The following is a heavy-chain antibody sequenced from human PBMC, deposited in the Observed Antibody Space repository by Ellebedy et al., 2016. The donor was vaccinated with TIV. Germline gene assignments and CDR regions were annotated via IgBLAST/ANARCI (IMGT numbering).Heavy chain of an antibody. D-gene: IGHD1-26*01. V-gene: IGHV3-7*03. J-gene: IGHJ4*02. CDR3: VRDLHWSYFD. CDR2: IKEDGSEE. CDR1: GFTFSLNW. Sequence: LSLTCAASGFTFSLNWMYWVRQAPGKGLEWVANIKEDGSEEYYVESVKGRFTISRDNAQNSLYLQMNSLRAEDTAVYYCVRDLHWSYFDWGQGTLVTVSS.